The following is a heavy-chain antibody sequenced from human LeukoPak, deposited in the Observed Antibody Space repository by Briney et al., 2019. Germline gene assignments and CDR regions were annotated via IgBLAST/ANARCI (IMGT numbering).Heavy chain of an antibody. Sequence: PGGSLRLSCAASGFTFSTYAMSWVRQAPGKGLEWVSTISGSGGGTYFADSVKGRFTISRDNSKNTLYLQMNSLRAEDTAVYYCAKVPLTMSKGYWGQGTLVTVSS. D-gene: IGHD3-3*01. CDR2: ISGSGGGT. J-gene: IGHJ4*02. CDR1: GFTFSTYA. CDR3: AKVPLTMSKGY. V-gene: IGHV3-23*01.